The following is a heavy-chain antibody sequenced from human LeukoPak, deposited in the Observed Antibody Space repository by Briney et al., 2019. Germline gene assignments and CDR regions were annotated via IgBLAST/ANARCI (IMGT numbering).Heavy chain of an antibody. Sequence: SETLSLTCTVSGGSISSGSYYWSWIRQSPGKGLEWIGYIYYSGSTNYNPSLKSRVTISVDTSKNQFSLKLSSVTAADTAVYYCARTSGSYQIVFDYWGQGTLVTVSS. CDR2: IYYSGST. J-gene: IGHJ4*02. CDR3: ARTSGSYQIVFDY. V-gene: IGHV4-61*01. D-gene: IGHD1-26*01. CDR1: GGSISSGSYY.